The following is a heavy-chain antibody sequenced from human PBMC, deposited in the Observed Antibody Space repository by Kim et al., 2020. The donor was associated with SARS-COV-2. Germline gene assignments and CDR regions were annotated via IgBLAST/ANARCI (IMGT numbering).Heavy chain of an antibody. V-gene: IGHV3-48*03. D-gene: IGHD2-2*03. CDR3: ARDGFCGFCMDV. Sequence: YADSVKGRFTVFRDDAQNSLCLQMNSVTAEDTTVYYCARDGFCGFCMDVWGKGTTVTVSS. J-gene: IGHJ6*04.